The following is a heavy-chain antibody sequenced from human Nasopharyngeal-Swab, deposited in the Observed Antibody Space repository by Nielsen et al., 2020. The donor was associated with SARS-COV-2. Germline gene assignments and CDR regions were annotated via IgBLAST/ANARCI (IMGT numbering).Heavy chain of an antibody. CDR3: AAAPSGDYGGY. V-gene: IGHV3-33*01. Sequence: GGSLRLSYAASGFTFSNYGMHWVRQAPGKGLEWVAVIWYDGSNKYYADSVKGRFTISRDNSKNTVYLQMSSLRGEDTAVYYCAAAPSGDYGGYWGQGTLVTVSS. D-gene: IGHD4-23*01. CDR1: GFTFSNYG. CDR2: IWYDGSNK. J-gene: IGHJ4*02.